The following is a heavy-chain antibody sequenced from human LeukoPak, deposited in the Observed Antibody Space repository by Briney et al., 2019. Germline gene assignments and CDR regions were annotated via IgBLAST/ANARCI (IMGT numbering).Heavy chain of an antibody. CDR2: ISGSSSYI. V-gene: IGHV3-21*01. Sequence: PGGSLRLSCAASGFTFSSYSMNWVRQTPGKGLEWVSSISGSSSYIYYADSVKGRFTISRDNAKNSLYLQMNSLRAEDTAVYYCAREYSSSVDAFDIWGQGTMVTVSS. J-gene: IGHJ3*02. D-gene: IGHD6-13*01. CDR3: AREYSSSVDAFDI. CDR1: GFTFSSYS.